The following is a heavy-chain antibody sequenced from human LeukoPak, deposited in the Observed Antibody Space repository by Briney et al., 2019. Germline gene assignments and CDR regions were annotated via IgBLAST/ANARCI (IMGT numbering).Heavy chain of an antibody. CDR3: ARGVCGSDCYAVGAFDL. CDR2: IRYSGTT. Sequence: SETLSLTCAVYGGSFSGYYWGWIRQSPGMGLESIGSIRYSGTTYYNPALKSRVTISVDTSKNQFSLKLSSVTAADTAVYFCARGVCGSDCYAVGAFDLWSQGTMVTVSS. D-gene: IGHD2-21*02. J-gene: IGHJ3*01. V-gene: IGHV4-34*01. CDR1: GGSFSGYY.